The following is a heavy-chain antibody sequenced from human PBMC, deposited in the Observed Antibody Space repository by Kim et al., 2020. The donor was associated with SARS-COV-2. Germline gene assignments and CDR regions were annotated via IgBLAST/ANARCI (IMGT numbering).Heavy chain of an antibody. CDR2: VSGYDGNT. D-gene: IGHD5-18*01. V-gene: IGHV3-23*01. J-gene: IGHJ4*01. CDR3: AKPAVGRGKSFGFDS. CDR1: GFAFSSSA. Sequence: GGSLRLSCAASGFAFSSSAMYWVRQAPGNGLEWVASVSGYDGNTYYADSVKGRLTISRDNSKNTVRLQMDSLRAEDTAVYYCAKPAVGRGKSFGFDSWG.